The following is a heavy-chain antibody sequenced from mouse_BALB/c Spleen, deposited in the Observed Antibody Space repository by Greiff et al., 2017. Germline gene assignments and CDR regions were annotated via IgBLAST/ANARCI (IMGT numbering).Heavy chain of an antibody. J-gene: IGHJ2*01. CDR3: ARQGGEYYFDY. CDR1: GFTFSSYY. V-gene: IGHV5-6-2*01. Sequence: EVKLVEPGGGLVKLGGSLKLSCAASGFTFSSYYMSWVRQTPEKRLELVAAINSNGGSTYYPDTVKGRFTISRDNAKNTLYLQMSSLKSEDTALYYCARQGGEYYFDYWGQGTTLTVSS. CDR2: INSNGGST.